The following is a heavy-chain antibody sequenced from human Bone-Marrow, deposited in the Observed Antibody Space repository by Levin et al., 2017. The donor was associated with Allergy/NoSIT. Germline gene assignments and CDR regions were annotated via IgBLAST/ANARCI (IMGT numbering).Heavy chain of an antibody. J-gene: IGHJ3*01. CDR1: GGSINSGGHS. CDR2: IYHSGST. D-gene: IGHD2-8*01. CDR3: ARGGLRMGAFDF. V-gene: IGHV4-30-2*01. Sequence: SETLSLTCTVSGGSINSGGHSWSWIRQAPGKGLEWIGYIYHSGSTDQNPSLKSQVTISVDTSKNQLSLKVTSVTAADTAVYYCARGGLRMGAFDFWGQGTMVTVSS.